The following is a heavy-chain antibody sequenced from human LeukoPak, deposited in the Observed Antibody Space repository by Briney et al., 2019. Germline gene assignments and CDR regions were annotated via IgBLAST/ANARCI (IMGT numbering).Heavy chain of an antibody. J-gene: IGHJ4*02. Sequence: PSETLSLTCTVSGGPISSGGYYWSWIRQHPGKGLEWIGYIYYSGSTYYNPSLKSRVTISVDTSKNQFSLKLSSVTAADTAVYYCARAVGSWLPFDYWGQGTLVTVSS. V-gene: IGHV4-31*03. CDR1: GGPISSGGYY. CDR3: ARAVGSWLPFDY. D-gene: IGHD3-22*01. CDR2: IYYSGST.